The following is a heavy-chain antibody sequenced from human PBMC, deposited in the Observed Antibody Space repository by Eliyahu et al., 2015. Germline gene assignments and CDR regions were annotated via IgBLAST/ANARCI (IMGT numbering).Heavy chain of an antibody. CDR2: ISANGVDT. Sequence: EVLLVESGGGFVQPGGSLTLSCSVSVSFYXYDDMRFGRAAPGKGLEWVSGISANGVDTHYADSVKGRFTISRDTSNNTLYLHMLSLRVEDTALYYCAFPYSNLRGGRLGFDYWGRGTVVTVSS. V-gene: IGHV3-23*04. D-gene: IGHD3-16*01. CDR1: VSFYXYDD. J-gene: IGHJ4*02. CDR3: AFPYSNLRGGRLGFDY.